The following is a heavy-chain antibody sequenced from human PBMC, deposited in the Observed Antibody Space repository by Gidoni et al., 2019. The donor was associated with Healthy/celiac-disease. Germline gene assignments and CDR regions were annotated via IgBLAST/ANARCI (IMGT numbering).Heavy chain of an antibody. Sequence: QVQLVESGGGVVQPGRSLRLSCAASGFTFSSYAMHWVRQAPGKGLEWVAVISYDGSNKYYAGSVKVRFTISRDNSKNTLYLQMNSLRAEDTAVYYCARDGVVVPAAPGDYYYYYYMDVWGKGTTVTVSS. CDR3: ARDGVVVPAAPGDYYYYYYMDV. J-gene: IGHJ6*03. CDR1: GFTFSSYA. V-gene: IGHV3-30-3*01. D-gene: IGHD2-2*01. CDR2: ISYDGSNK.